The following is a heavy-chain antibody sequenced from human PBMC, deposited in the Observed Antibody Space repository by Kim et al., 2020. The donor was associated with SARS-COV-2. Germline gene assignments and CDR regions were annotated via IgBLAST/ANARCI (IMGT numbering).Heavy chain of an antibody. V-gene: IGHV1-2*06. J-gene: IGHJ5*02. CDR1: GYTFTGYY. Sequence: ASVKVSCKASGYTFTGYYMHWVRQAPGQGLEWMGRINPNSGGTNYAQKFQGRVTMTRDTSISTAYMELSRLRSDDTAVYYCAREWSAAAGSWFDPWGQGTLVTVSS. D-gene: IGHD6-13*01. CDR2: INPNSGGT. CDR3: AREWSAAAGSWFDP.